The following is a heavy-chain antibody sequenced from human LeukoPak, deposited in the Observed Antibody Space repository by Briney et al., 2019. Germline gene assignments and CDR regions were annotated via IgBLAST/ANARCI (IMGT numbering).Heavy chain of an antibody. D-gene: IGHD1-26*01. J-gene: IGHJ4*02. Sequence: VASVKVSCKASGYTFTDYFLHWVRQAPGQGLDWLAWISPITGGTKYAQKFQGRVTLTRDTSISTAYMELSRLRSDDTAVYFCARGRDSGSRTYYFDYWGQGTLVTVSS. CDR2: ISPITGGT. CDR1: GYTFTDYF. CDR3: ARGRDSGSRTYYFDY. V-gene: IGHV1-2*02.